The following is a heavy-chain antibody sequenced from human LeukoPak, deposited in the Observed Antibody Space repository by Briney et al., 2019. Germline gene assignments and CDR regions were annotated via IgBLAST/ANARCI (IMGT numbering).Heavy chain of an antibody. CDR2: IYHSGSA. CDR1: GGSVSSINS. D-gene: IGHD2-21*02. J-gene: IGHJ4*02. CDR3: ARVDPPRRLDY. V-gene: IGHV4-4*02. Sequence: PSETLSLTCAVSGGSVSSINSWSWVRQSPGKGLEWIGEIYHSGSANYNPSLRSRVTMSLDKSKNQFSLKLSSVTAADTAVYYCARVDPPRRLDYWGQGTLVTVSS.